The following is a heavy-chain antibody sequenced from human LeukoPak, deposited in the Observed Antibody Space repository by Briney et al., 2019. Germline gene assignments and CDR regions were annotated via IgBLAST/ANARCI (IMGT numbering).Heavy chain of an antibody. J-gene: IGHJ4*02. CDR1: GFTFSNSG. D-gene: IGHD3-10*01. CDR3: ARDRPGYGSGSYYLNFDY. CDR2: IQFDEGNK. V-gene: IGHV3-30*02. Sequence: GGSLRLSCAASGFTFSNSGMHWVRQAPGKGLEWVAFIQFDEGNKFYAGSVRGRFTISRDISKNTLYLQMNSLRAEDTAVYYCARDRPGYGSGSYYLNFDYWGQGTLVTVSS.